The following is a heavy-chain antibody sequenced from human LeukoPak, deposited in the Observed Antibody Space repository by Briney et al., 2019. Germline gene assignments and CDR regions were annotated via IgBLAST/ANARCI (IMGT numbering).Heavy chain of an antibody. CDR2: ISYDGSNK. V-gene: IGHV3-30*18. Sequence: GGSLRLSCAASGFTFSSYGMHWVRQAPGKGLEWVAVISYDGSNKYYVDSVKGRFTISRDNSKNTLYLQMNSLRAEDTAVYYCAKNRVSGTFDYWGQGTLVTVSS. D-gene: IGHD1-26*01. CDR3: AKNRVSGTFDY. J-gene: IGHJ4*02. CDR1: GFTFSSYG.